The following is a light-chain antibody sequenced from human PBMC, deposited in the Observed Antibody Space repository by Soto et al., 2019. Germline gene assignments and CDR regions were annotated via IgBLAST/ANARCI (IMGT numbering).Light chain of an antibody. V-gene: IGLV1-40*01. J-gene: IGLJ2*01. CDR3: QSYDSILSGVV. CDR1: SSNFGAGYD. CDR2: GNN. Sequence: QSVLTQPPSVSAAPGQRVTFSCTGSSSNFGAGYDVHWYQQLPGTAPKLLIYGNNNRPSGVPDRFSGSKSGTSASLAITGLQAEDEAEYYCQSYDSILSGVVFGGGTQLTVL.